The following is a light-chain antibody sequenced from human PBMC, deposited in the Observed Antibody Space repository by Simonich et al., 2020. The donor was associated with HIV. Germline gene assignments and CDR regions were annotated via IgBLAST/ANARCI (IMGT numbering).Light chain of an antibody. CDR1: QGISSW. Sequence: DIQMTQSPSSVSASVGDRVTLTCRASQGISSWLAWFQHKPGKAPKLLMYAASTLQSGVPSRFSGSGSGTKFTLTITSLQPEDFATYYCQQAIGFPRTFGQGTKVEVK. V-gene: IGKV1-12*01. J-gene: IGKJ1*01. CDR3: QQAIGFPRT. CDR2: AAS.